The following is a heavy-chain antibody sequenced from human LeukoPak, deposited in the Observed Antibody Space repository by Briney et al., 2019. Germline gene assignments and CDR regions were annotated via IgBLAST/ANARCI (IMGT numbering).Heavy chain of an antibody. V-gene: IGHV1-24*01. Sequence: ASVKVSCKVSGYTLTELSMHWVRQAPGKGLEWMGGFDPEDGETIHAQKFQGRVTMTEDTSTDTAYMELSSLRSKDTAVYYCATRGYDILTGYFDDAFDIWGQGTMVTVSS. CDR2: FDPEDGET. J-gene: IGHJ3*02. CDR1: GYTLTELS. D-gene: IGHD3-9*01. CDR3: ATRGYDILTGYFDDAFDI.